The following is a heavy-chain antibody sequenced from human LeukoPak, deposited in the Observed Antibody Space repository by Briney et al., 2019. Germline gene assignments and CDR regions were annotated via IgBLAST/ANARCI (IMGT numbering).Heavy chain of an antibody. D-gene: IGHD2-2*01. V-gene: IGHV3-48*03. CDR2: ISSSGSTI. Sequence: PGGSLRLSCAASGFTFSSYEMNWVRQAPGKGLEWVSYISSSGSTIFYADSVKGRFTISRDNAKNSLYLQMNSLRAEDTAVYYCARDNLRCSSTSCYEAVDYWGQGTLVTVSS. CDR3: ARDNLRCSSTSCYEAVDY. J-gene: IGHJ4*02. CDR1: GFTFSSYE.